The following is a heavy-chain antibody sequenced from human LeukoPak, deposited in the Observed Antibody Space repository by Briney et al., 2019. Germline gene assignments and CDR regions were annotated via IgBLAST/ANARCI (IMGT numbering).Heavy chain of an antibody. CDR1: GYTFTSYA. V-gene: IGHV1-3*01. CDR3: ARVVLRYFDWLGYYYGMDV. D-gene: IGHD3-9*01. J-gene: IGHJ6*02. CDR2: INAGNGNT. Sequence: ASVKVSCKASGYTFTSYAMRWVRQAPGQRLEWMGWINAGNGNTKYSQKFQGRVTITRDASASTAYMELSSLRSEDTAVYYCARVVLRYFDWLGYYYGMDVWGQGTTVTVSS.